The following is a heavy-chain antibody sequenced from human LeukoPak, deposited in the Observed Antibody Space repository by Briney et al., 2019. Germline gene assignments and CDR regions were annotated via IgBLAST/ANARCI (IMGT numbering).Heavy chain of an antibody. CDR2: IYYSGST. J-gene: IGHJ4*02. Sequence: SETLSLTCTVSGGSISSYYWSWIRQPPGKGLEWIGYIYYSGSTNYNPSLKSRVTISVDTSKSQFSLKLSSVTAADTAVYYCARGSESYDFWSGYYSYWGQGTLVTVSS. D-gene: IGHD3-3*01. CDR3: ARGSESYDFWSGYYSY. CDR1: GGSISSYY. V-gene: IGHV4-59*01.